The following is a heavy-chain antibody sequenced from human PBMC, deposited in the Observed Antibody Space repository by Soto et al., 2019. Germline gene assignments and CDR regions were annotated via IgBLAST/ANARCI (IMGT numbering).Heavy chain of an antibody. CDR3: TTGRYSGSYDAFDI. J-gene: IGHJ3*02. D-gene: IGHD1-26*01. CDR2: IKSKTDGGTT. V-gene: IGHV3-15*01. CDR1: GFTFSNAW. Sequence: GESLKISCAASGFTFSNAWMSWVRQAPGKGLEWVGRIKSKTDGGTTDYAAPVKGRFTISRDDSKNTLYLQMNSLKTEDTAVYYCTTGRYSGSYDAFDIWGQGTMVTVSS.